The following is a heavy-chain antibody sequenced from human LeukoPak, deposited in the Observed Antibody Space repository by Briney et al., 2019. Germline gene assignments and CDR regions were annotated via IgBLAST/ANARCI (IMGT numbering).Heavy chain of an antibody. D-gene: IGHD3-3*01. Sequence: SETLSLTCAVYGGSFSVYYWSWIRQPPGKGLEWIGEINHSGSTNYNPSLKSRVTISVDTSKNQFSLKLSSVTAADTAVYYCARDGITIFGVGPWGQGTLVTVSS. V-gene: IGHV4-34*01. CDR2: INHSGST. J-gene: IGHJ5*02. CDR3: ARDGITIFGVGP. CDR1: GGSFSVYY.